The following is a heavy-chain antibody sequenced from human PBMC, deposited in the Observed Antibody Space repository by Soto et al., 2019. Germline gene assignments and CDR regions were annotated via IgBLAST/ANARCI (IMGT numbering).Heavy chain of an antibody. CDR2: INHSGST. D-gene: IGHD1-26*01. J-gene: IGHJ4*02. V-gene: IGHV4-34*01. Sequence: QVQLQQWGAGLLKPSETLSLTCAVYGGSFSGYYWSWIRQPPGKGLEWIGEINHSGSTNYNPSLKSRVTISVDTSKHQFSLKLSSVSAADTAVYYCAGTSGSYSPSSYWGQGTLVTVSS. CDR3: AGTSGSYSPSSY. CDR1: GGSFSGYY.